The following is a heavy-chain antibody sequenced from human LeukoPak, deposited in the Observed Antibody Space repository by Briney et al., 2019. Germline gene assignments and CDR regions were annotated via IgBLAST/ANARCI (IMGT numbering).Heavy chain of an antibody. CDR2: IRQDGGEK. D-gene: IGHD6-13*01. CDR3: AKRIAAAGTNPDY. Sequence: GGSLRLSCAVSGFTFTSYWMNWVRQAPGKGLEWVASIRQDGGEKYYVDSVKGRFTISRDNTKNSLYLQMSSLRAEDTAVYYCAKRIAAAGTNPDYWGQGTLVTVSS. V-gene: IGHV3-7*03. J-gene: IGHJ4*02. CDR1: GFTFTSYW.